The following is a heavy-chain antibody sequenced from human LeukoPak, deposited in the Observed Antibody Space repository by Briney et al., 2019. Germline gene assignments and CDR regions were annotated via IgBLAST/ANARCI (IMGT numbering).Heavy chain of an antibody. D-gene: IGHD3-10*01. CDR3: ARISGPGDY. CDR2: IYYSGST. V-gene: IGHV4-39*01. CDR1: GGSISSSSYY. J-gene: IGHJ4*02. Sequence: PSETLSLTCPVSGGSISSSSYYWGWIRQPPGKGLEWIGSIYYSGSTYYNPSLKSRVTISVDTSKNQFSLKLSSVTAADTAVYYCARISGPGDYWGQGTLVTVSS.